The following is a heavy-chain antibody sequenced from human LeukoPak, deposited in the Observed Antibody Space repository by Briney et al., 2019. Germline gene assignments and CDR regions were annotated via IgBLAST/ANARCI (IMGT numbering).Heavy chain of an antibody. V-gene: IGHV3-23*01. CDR3: AKDVAPDSGWDFDY. CDR1: GLTFSTYS. J-gene: IGHJ4*02. Sequence: PGGSLRLSCAVSGLTFSTYSMTWVRQGPGKGLEWVSSIYNSGAKIFYPDSVKGRFTISRDNSKNMLCLQMNSLRVEDTAVYYCAKDVAPDSGWDFDYWGQGTLVTVSS. D-gene: IGHD6-19*01. CDR2: IYNSGAKI.